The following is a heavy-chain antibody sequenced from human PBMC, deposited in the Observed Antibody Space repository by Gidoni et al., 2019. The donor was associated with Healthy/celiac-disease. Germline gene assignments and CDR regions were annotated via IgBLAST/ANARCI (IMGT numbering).Heavy chain of an antibody. V-gene: IGHV3-15*01. J-gene: IGHJ3*02. D-gene: IGHD3-3*01. CDR1: GFTFSNAW. Sequence: EVQLVESGGGLVKPGGSLRLSCAASGFTFSNAWLSWVRQAPGKGLEWVGRIKSKTDGGTTDYAAPVKGRFTISRDDSKNTLYLQMNSLKTEDTAVYYCTSNTYYDFWSGYHVFGDAFDIWGQGTMVTVSS. CDR3: TSNTYYDFWSGYHVFGDAFDI. CDR2: IKSKTDGGTT.